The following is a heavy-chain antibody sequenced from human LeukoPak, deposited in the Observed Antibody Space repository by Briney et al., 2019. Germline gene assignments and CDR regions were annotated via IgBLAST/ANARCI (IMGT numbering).Heavy chain of an antibody. CDR1: GFIFSTYA. V-gene: IGHV3-23*01. J-gene: IGHJ4*02. Sequence: PGGSLRLSCTTSGFIFSTYAMTWVRQAPGKGLEWVSAMSGSGDSAKYAASVKGRFTVSRDNSKNTVYLQMNSLRAEDTAVYYCAKDWSADYWGQGTLVTVSS. CDR3: AKDWSADY. CDR2: MSGSGDSA.